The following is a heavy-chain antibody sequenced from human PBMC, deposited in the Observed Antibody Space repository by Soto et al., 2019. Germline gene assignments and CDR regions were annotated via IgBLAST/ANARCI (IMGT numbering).Heavy chain of an antibody. CDR2: SIYSGGVT. Sequence: EVQLLESGGGLVQPGGSLRLSCAASGFTFSSYAMTWVRQSPGKELEWVSSIYSGGVTYYADSVKGRFTSSRDNSKSTLYLQMNILRAEDTAVYYCAKTLGPTAIHPFSWGQGTLVTVSS. D-gene: IGHD2-2*02. CDR1: GFTFSSYA. V-gene: IGHV3-23*01. CDR3: AKTLGPTAIHPFS. J-gene: IGHJ5*02.